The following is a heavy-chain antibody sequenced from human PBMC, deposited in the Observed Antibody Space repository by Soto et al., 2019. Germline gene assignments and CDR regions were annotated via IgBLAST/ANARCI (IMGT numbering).Heavy chain of an antibody. Sequence: PSEILSLTCTVSGASIRGYYWSWIRQSPGKGPEWIGCVYHSGTTNYNPSLESRVTMSLDTSKNYFSLKLNAVTAADTAIYYCATRPPGATFFGVFDYWSQGTLVTVSS. CDR1: GASIRGYY. CDR2: VYHSGTT. D-gene: IGHD3-10*01. J-gene: IGHJ4*02. CDR3: ATRPPGATFFGVFDY. V-gene: IGHV4-59*13.